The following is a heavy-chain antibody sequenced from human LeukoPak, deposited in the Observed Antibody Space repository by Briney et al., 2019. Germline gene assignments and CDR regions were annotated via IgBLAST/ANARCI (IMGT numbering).Heavy chain of an antibody. V-gene: IGHV1-18*01. CDR1: GYSFVLYG. CDR3: ARESEEGYYDSSGYPLGEY. D-gene: IGHD3-22*01. J-gene: IGHJ4*02. CDR2: ISAYNGNT. Sequence: VASVKVSCKASGYSFVLYGISWVRQAPGQGLEWMGWISAYNGNTNYAQKLQGRVTMTTDTSTSTAYMELRSLRSDDTAVYYCARESEEGYYDSSGYPLGEYWGQGTLVTVSS.